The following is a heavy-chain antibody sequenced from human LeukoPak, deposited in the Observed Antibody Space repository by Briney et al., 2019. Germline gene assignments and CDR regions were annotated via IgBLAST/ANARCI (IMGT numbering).Heavy chain of an antibody. CDR2: ILHDGSNN. Sequence: GGSLRLSCAASGFTFSNYAMHWVRQAPGKGLEWVAVILHDGSNNYYADSVRGRFTISRDNSKNTLDLQMNSLTAGDTAVYYCARDRDAIGDYWSQGTLVTVSS. CDR3: ARDRDAIGDY. CDR1: GFTFSNYA. D-gene: IGHD2-8*01. J-gene: IGHJ4*02. V-gene: IGHV3-30-3*01.